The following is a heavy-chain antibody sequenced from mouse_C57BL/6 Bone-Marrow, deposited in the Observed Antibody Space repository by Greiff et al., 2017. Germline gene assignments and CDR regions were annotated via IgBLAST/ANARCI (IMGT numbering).Heavy chain of an antibody. D-gene: IGHD1-1*01. V-gene: IGHV3-8*02. CDR3: YYGSSYWYFDV. CDR2: ISYSGST. Sequence: VHVKQSGPSLVKPSPTLSLTCSVTGDSITSGYWNWIRKFPGNKLEYMGYISYSGSTYYNPSLKRRISITRDTSKNQYYLQLNSVTTEDTATYYCYYGSSYWYFDVWGAGTTVTVSS. CDR1: GDSITSGY. J-gene: IGHJ1*01.